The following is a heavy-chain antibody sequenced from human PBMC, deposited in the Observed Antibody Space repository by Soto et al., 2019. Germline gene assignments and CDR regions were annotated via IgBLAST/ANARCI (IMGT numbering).Heavy chain of an antibody. J-gene: IGHJ6*02. Sequence: QVQLVESGGGLVKPGGSLRLSCAASGLTFSDSYLNWIRHAPGKGLGWRAYISSSGSSIFYAGSVKGRFTISRDNAKNSLYLHMSSLRAEDTAMYYCARVRFGEWGYAMDVWGQGTTVTVSS. V-gene: IGHV3-11*01. D-gene: IGHD3-10*01. CDR3: ARVRFGEWGYAMDV. CDR2: ISSSGSSI. CDR1: GLTFSDSY.